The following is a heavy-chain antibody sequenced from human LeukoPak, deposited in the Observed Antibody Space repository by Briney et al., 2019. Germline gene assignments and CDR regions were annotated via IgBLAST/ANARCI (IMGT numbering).Heavy chain of an antibody. CDR3: ATSITIFDYGMDV. CDR2: ISYDGSNK. CDR1: GFTFSSYA. D-gene: IGHD3-9*01. V-gene: IGHV3-30*14. Sequence: GRSLRLSCAASGFTFSSYAMHWVRQAPGKGLEWVAVISYDGSNKYYADSVKGRFTISRDNSKNTLYLQMNSLRAEDTAVYYCATSITIFDYGMDVWGQGTTVTVSS. J-gene: IGHJ6*02.